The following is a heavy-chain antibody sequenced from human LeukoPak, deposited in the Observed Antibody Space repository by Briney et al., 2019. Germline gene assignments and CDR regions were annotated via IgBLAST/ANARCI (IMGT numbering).Heavy chain of an antibody. Sequence: GGSLRLSCAASGFTFSSYAMSWVRQAPGKGLEWVSGISGSGGSTYYADSVKGRFTISRDNSKNTLYLQMNSLRAEDTAVYYCAKVGNRYCSGGSCYPVDYWGQGTLVTVSS. J-gene: IGHJ4*02. CDR1: GFTFSSYA. CDR2: ISGSGGST. D-gene: IGHD2-15*01. CDR3: AKVGNRYCSGGSCYPVDY. V-gene: IGHV3-23*01.